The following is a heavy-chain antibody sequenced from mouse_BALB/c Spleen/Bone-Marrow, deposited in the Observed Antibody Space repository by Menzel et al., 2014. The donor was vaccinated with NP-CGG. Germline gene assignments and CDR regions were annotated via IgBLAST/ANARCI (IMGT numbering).Heavy chain of an antibody. CDR1: GFTFTDYY. V-gene: IGHV7-3*02. Sequence: EVQGVESGGGLVQPGGSLRLSCATSGFTFTDYYMSWVRQPPGKALEWLGFIRNKANGYTTEYSTSMKGRFTISRDNSQSILYLQMNTLRAEDGATYYCARDRNFGSSWYFDVWGAGTTVTVSS. CDR3: ARDRNFGSSWYFDV. CDR2: IRNKANGYTT. D-gene: IGHD1-1*01. J-gene: IGHJ1*01.